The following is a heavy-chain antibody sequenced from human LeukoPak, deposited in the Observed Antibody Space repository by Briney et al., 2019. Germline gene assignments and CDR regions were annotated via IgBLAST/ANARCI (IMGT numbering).Heavy chain of an antibody. CDR3: ARVGRRYFDWLPPDLPY. CDR1: GGTFSSYA. CDR2: IIPIFGTA. V-gene: IGHV1-69*13. J-gene: IGHJ4*02. Sequence: ASVKVSCKASGGTFSSYAISWVRQAPGQGLEWMGGIIPIFGTANYAQKFQGRVTITADESTSTAYMELSSLRSEDTAVYYCARVGRRYFDWLPPDLPYWGQGTLVTVSS. D-gene: IGHD3-9*01.